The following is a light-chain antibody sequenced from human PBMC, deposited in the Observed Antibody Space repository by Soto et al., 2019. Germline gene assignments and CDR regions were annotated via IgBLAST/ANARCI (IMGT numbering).Light chain of an antibody. J-gene: IGKJ1*01. CDR2: GAS. V-gene: IGKV3-20*01. Sequence: EIVLTQSPGTLSLSPGERATLSCRASQSVSSSSLAWYQQKPGQAPRLLISGASSRATGIPDRFSGSGSGTDFTLTISRLEAEDFAVYYCQHYGSSPWTFGQGTKVEIK. CDR1: QSVSSSS. CDR3: QHYGSSPWT.